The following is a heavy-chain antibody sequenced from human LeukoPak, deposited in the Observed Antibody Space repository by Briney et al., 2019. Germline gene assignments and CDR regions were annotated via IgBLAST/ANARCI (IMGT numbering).Heavy chain of an antibody. D-gene: IGHD5-12*01. CDR3: ARVGYSGWNLEY. CDR1: GFTFRSYW. J-gene: IGHJ4*02. Sequence: HPGGSLRLSCAASGFTFRSYWMSWVRQAPGKGLEWVANINQDGSVKYYVDSVKGRFTISRDNAKNSLYVQMNSLRDEGTAVYYCARVGYSGWNLEYWGQGTLVTVSS. CDR2: INQDGSVK. V-gene: IGHV3-7*01.